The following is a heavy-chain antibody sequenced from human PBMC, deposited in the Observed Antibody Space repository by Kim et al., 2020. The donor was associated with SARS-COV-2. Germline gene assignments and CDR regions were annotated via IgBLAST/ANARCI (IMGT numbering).Heavy chain of an antibody. J-gene: IGHJ4*02. D-gene: IGHD1-26*01. V-gene: IGHV4-39*01. Sequence: SETLSLTCAVSDASITNTNYYCAWVRQPPGKGLEWIGRIYHAGSTSNSPSLKSRVTISVDTSKNQFSLTLNSVTAAGTAVYFCAMERGFWELSFWGQGTLVTVSS. CDR1: DASITNTNYY. CDR3: AMERGFWELSF. CDR2: IYHAGST.